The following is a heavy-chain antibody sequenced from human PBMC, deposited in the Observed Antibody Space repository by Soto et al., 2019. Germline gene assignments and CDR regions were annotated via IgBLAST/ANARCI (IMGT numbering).Heavy chain of an antibody. CDR2: ISGSGGST. D-gene: IGHD3-3*01. CDR3: AKGPTIFGVVIIPDYYYGMYV. CDR1: GFTFSSSA. V-gene: IGHV3-23*01. Sequence: PGGSLRLSCAASGFTFSSSAMSWVRQAPGKGLEWVSAISGSGGSTYYADSVKGRLTISRDNPKNTLYLQMNSLRAEDTAVYYCAKGPTIFGVVIIPDYYYGMYVWGQGTTVTVSS. J-gene: IGHJ6*02.